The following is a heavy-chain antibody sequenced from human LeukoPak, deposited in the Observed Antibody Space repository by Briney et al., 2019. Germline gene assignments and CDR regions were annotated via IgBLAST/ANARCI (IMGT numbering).Heavy chain of an antibody. D-gene: IGHD6-19*01. CDR2: ISSSGSTV. CDR3: ARAPYSSGWYGKGYYSDY. V-gene: IGHV3-11*04. CDR1: GFTFSDYY. J-gene: IGHJ4*02. Sequence: PGGSLRLSCAASGFTFSDYYMSWIRQAPGKGLEWVSYISSSGSTVYYADSVKGRFTISRDNAKNSLYLQMNSLRAEDTAVYYCARAPYSSGWYGKGYYSDYWGQGTLVTVSS.